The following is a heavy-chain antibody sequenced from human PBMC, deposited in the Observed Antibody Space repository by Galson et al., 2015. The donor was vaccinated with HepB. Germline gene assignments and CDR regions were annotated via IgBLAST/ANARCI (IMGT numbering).Heavy chain of an antibody. J-gene: IGHJ4*02. CDR3: ARTTWRDKNWPIFDS. V-gene: IGHV3-23*01. CDR1: GFTFSRNA. CDR2: LTGGSDTT. D-gene: IGHD1-1*01. Sequence: SLRLSCAASGFTFSRNAMRWVRQAPGKGLEWVSSLTGGSDTTNIADSAKRRFSISRDNSKNTLYLQMNSLRVEDTAFYYCARTTWRDKNWPIFDSWGQGTLVTVSS.